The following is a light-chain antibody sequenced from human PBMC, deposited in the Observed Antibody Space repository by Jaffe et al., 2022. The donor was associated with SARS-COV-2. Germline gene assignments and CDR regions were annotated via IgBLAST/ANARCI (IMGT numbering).Light chain of an antibody. CDR2: AAS. CDR3: LQSYGTQYT. Sequence: EIQMTQSPSSLSASVGDRVTITCRASQTISSYLNWYQQKPGKAPKLLIYAASNLQSGVPSRFSGSGSGTTFTLTISSLQPEDFATYYCLQSYGTQYTFGQGTDLEIK. J-gene: IGKJ2*01. CDR1: QTISSY. V-gene: IGKV1-39*01.